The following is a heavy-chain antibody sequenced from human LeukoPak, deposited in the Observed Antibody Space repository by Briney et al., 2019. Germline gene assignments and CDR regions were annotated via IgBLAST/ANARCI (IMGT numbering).Heavy chain of an antibody. J-gene: IGHJ4*02. Sequence: PSETLSLTCTVSGGSISSSNYYWGWIRQPPGKGLEWIGSIYYSGSTYYNPSLKSRVTISVDTSKNQFSLKLSSVTAADTAVYYCARFTMVRGGAALLRGNYFDYWGQGTLVTVSS. CDR3: ARFTMVRGGAALLRGNYFDY. V-gene: IGHV4-39*01. D-gene: IGHD3-10*01. CDR2: IYYSGST. CDR1: GGSISSSNYY.